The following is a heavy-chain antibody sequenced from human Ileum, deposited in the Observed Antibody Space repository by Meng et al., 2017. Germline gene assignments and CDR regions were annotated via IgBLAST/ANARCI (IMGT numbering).Heavy chain of an antibody. CDR1: GGSFSSDNYY. CDR3: ARERRHYYGSGSFDY. D-gene: IGHD3-10*01. J-gene: IGHJ4*02. Sequence: QVQLQESGPGLVKPSQTLSLTCSVSGGSFSSDNYYWTWIRQTPGKGLEWIGLTYYNGSPFYNPSLRSRVTISVDTSKDQFSLKLTSVTAADTAVYYCARERRHYYGSGSFDYWGQG. CDR2: TYYNGSP. V-gene: IGHV4-30-4*01.